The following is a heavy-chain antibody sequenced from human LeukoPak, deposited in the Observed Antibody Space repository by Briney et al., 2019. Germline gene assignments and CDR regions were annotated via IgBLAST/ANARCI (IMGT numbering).Heavy chain of an antibody. D-gene: IGHD4-17*01. Sequence: SETLSLTCAVYGGSFSGYYWSWIRQPPGKGLEWIGEINHSGSTNYNPSLKSRVTISVGTSKNQFSLKLSSVTAADTAVYYCARGPSDYGFDYWGQGTLVTVSS. CDR2: INHSGST. V-gene: IGHV4-34*01. CDR3: ARGPSDYGFDY. J-gene: IGHJ4*02. CDR1: GGSFSGYY.